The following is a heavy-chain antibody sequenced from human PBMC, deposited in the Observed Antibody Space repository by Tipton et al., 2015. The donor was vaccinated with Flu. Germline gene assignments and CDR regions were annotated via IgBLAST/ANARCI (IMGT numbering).Heavy chain of an antibody. J-gene: IGHJ3*02. CDR3: ARGLLWDVAGDDAFDI. CDR1: GFTFSSYS. CDR2: ISSSSSYI. D-gene: IGHD1-26*01. Sequence: SLRLSCAASGFTFSSYSMNWVRQAPGKGLEWVSSISSSSSYIYYADSVKGRFTISRDDAKNSQYLQMNSLRAEDTAVYYCARGLLWDVAGDDAFDIWGQGTMVTVSS. V-gene: IGHV3-21*01.